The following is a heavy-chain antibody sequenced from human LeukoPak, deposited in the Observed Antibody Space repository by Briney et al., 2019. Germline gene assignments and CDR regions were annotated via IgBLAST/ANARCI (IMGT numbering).Heavy chain of an antibody. D-gene: IGHD4-17*01. CDR3: ARDYADYVGYFFFDY. CDR2: TSPEGGYT. V-gene: IGHV3-23*01. Sequence: GGSLRLSCAASGFTFSNYAMSWVRQIPGRGLHWVSATSPEGGYTYYADSAKGRFTISRDNSQNTLYLQMNSLRAEDTAVYYCARDYADYVGYFFFDYWGQGTLVTVSS. CDR1: GFTFSNYA. J-gene: IGHJ4*02.